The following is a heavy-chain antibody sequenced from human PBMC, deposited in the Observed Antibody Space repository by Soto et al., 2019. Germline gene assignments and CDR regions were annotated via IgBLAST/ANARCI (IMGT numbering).Heavy chain of an antibody. Sequence: GGSLRLSCAASGFTFSSYNMNWVRQAPGKGLEWVSSISSSGGYIYYADSVKGRFTISRDNAKNSLYLQMNSLRAEDTAVYYCARATKYSSGWYAGYWGQGTLVTVSS. D-gene: IGHD6-19*01. J-gene: IGHJ4*02. CDR3: ARATKYSSGWYAGY. CDR2: ISSSGGYI. V-gene: IGHV3-21*01. CDR1: GFTFSSYN.